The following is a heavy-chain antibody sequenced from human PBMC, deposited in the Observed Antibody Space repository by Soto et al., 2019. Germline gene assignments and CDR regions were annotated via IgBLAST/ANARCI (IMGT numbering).Heavy chain of an antibody. J-gene: IGHJ4*02. CDR3: ARDRTRAYGSGSYYPYYFDY. CDR2: IIPIFGTA. V-gene: IGHV1-69*13. CDR1: GGTFSSYA. D-gene: IGHD3-10*01. Sequence: SVKVSCKASGGTFSSYAISWVRQAPGQGLEWMGGIIPIFGTANYAQKFQGRVTITADESTSTAYMELSSLRSEDTAVYYCARDRTRAYGSGSYYPYYFDYWGQGTLVTVSS.